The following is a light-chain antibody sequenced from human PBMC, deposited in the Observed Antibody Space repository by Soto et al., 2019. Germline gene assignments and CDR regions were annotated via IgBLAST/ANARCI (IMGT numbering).Light chain of an antibody. J-gene: IGKJ2*01. Sequence: DIQMTQSPSTLSASVGDRVTITCRVSQTISYWLAWYQQKPGKAPNLLIYDASILESGVPSRFSGSRSGTEFILTINSLQPDDFATYYCQQYMIFPYTFGQGTKLEI. V-gene: IGKV1-5*01. CDR3: QQYMIFPYT. CDR1: QTISYW. CDR2: DAS.